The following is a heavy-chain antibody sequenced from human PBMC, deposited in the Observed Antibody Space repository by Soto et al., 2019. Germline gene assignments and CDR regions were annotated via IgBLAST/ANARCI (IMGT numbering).Heavy chain of an antibody. CDR2: IYHSGST. CDR1: GGSISGYY. J-gene: IGHJ4*02. V-gene: IGHV4-59*13. CDR3: AREGGGGSSWYSDY. Sequence: QMQLQESGPGLVKPSETLSLTRTVSGGSISGYYWSWIRQPPGKGLEWIGYIYHSGSTNYNPSLKSRVTISVDTSKNQFSLKLGSATAADTAVYYCAREGGGGSSWYSDYWGQGTLVTVSS. D-gene: IGHD6-13*01.